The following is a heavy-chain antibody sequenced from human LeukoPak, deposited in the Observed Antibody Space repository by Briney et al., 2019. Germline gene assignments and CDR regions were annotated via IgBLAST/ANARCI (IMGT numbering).Heavy chain of an antibody. Sequence: APVKVSCKASGYTFTGYYMHWVRQAPGQGLEWMGWINPNGGGTNYAQKFQGWVTMTRDTSISTAYMELSRLRSDDTAVYYCARASTVTTIVDYWGQGTLVTVSS. V-gene: IGHV1-2*04. J-gene: IGHJ4*02. CDR2: INPNGGGT. CDR1: GYTFTGYY. D-gene: IGHD4-17*01. CDR3: ARASTVTTIVDY.